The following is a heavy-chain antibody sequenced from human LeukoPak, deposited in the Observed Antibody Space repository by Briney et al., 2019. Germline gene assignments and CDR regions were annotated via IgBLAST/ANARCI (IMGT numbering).Heavy chain of an antibody. Sequence: SETLSLTCAVSGYSISSGYYWGWIRQSPGKGLEWIGRIYHSGSTYYNPSLKSRVTISVDTSKNQFSLKLSSVTAADTAVYYCATLIVVVPAAKGYYFDYWGQGTLVTVSS. D-gene: IGHD2-2*01. J-gene: IGHJ4*02. CDR1: GYSISSGYY. CDR2: IYHSGST. CDR3: ATLIVVVPAAKGYYFDY. V-gene: IGHV4-38-2*01.